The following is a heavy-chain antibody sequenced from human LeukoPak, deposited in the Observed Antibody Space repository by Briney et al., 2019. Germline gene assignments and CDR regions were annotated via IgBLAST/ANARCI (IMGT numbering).Heavy chain of an antibody. CDR3: ARSYYGSGSYYADY. J-gene: IGHJ4*02. CDR1: GYTFTGYY. D-gene: IGHD3-10*01. V-gene: IGHV1-2*02. CDR2: INPNSGGT. Sequence: GASVKVSCKASGYTFTGYYMHWVRQAPGQGLEWMGWINPNSGGTNYAQKFQGRVTMTRDTSISTAYMELSRLRSDDTAVCYCARSYYGSGSYYADYWGQGTLVTVSS.